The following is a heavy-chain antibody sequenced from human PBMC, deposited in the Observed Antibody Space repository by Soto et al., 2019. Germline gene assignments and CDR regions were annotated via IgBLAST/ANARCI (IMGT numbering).Heavy chain of an antibody. D-gene: IGHD6-13*01. CDR1: GFTFSNYA. V-gene: IGHV3-23*01. J-gene: IGHJ4*02. CDR3: ANRLLPAAGFAY. CDR2: ITGSGGGT. Sequence: EVQLLESGGGLVHPGGSLRLSCAASGFTFSNYAMTWVRQAPGKGLEWVSVITGSGGGTYFVDSVKGRFTISRDNSKNTVYLQMNSLRAEDTAVYYCANRLLPAAGFAYWGQGTLVTVSS.